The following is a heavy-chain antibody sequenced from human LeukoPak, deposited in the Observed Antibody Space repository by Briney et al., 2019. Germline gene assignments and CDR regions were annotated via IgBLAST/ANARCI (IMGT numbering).Heavy chain of an antibody. CDR2: INHSGST. CDR1: GGSFSGYY. Sequence: PSETLSLTCAVYGGSFSGYYWTWIRQPPGKGLEWIGEINHSGSTNYNPSLKSRVTISVDTSKNQFSLKLSSVTAADTAVYYCARGRTVATTLPDYWGQGTLVTVSS. D-gene: IGHD5-12*01. V-gene: IGHV4-34*01. J-gene: IGHJ4*02. CDR3: ARGRTVATTLPDY.